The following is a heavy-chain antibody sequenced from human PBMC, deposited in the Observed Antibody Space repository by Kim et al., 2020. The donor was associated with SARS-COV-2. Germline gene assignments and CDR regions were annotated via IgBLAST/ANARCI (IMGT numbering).Heavy chain of an antibody. V-gene: IGHV3-30*04. CDR1: GFTFSSYA. J-gene: IGHJ4*01. CDR2: ISYDGSNK. D-gene: IGHD3-10*01. Sequence: GGSLRLSCAASGFTFSSYAMHWVRQAPGKGLEWVAVISYDGSNKYYADSVKGRFTISRDNSKNTLYLQMNSLRAEDTAVYYCARDRGSSKYYPTFDYWG. CDR3: ARDRGSSKYYPTFDY.